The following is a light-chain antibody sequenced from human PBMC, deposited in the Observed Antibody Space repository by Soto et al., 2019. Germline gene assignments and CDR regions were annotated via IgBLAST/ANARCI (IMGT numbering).Light chain of an antibody. CDR2: DAS. CDR1: QSISNW. J-gene: IGKJ2*01. CDR3: QQYKSYST. V-gene: IGKV1-5*01. Sequence: DIQMTQSPSTLSASVGDRVTITCRASQSISNWLAWYQQKLGKGPKLLIYDASSLESGVPSRFSGSGSGTEFTLTISSLQPDDFATYYCQQYKSYSTFGQGTKLEIK.